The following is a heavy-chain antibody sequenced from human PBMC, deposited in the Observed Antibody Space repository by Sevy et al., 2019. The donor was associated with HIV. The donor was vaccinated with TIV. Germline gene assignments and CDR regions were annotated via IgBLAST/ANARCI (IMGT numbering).Heavy chain of an antibody. CDR2: ISYDGRDK. V-gene: IGHV3-30*03. CDR3: AAVALTFGGDPHEKHHFMDV. D-gene: IGHD3-16*01. CDR1: GFTFSSYD. Sequence: GGSLRLSCAASGFTFSSYDMHWVRQAPGKGLEWVAGISYDGRDKHYVDSVKGRFTISRDNAKSTLYLQMSSLRVEDTAVFYCAAVALTFGGDPHEKHHFMDVWGKGTTVTVSS. J-gene: IGHJ6*03.